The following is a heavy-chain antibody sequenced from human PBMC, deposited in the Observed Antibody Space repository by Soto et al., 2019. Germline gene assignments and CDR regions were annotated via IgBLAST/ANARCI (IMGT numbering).Heavy chain of an antibody. D-gene: IGHD2-15*01. CDR1: GLTFDNYG. CDR3: AKDTSSGGSPLDF. Sequence: QVQLVESGGGVVQPGRSLRLSCAASGLTFDNYGMNWVRQAPGKGLEWVAFISYDGSNKYYADSVKGRFTISRDNSKNTLLLQMNSLRAEDTALYYCAKDTSSGGSPLDFWGQGTQVTVSS. J-gene: IGHJ4*02. V-gene: IGHV3-30*18. CDR2: ISYDGSNK.